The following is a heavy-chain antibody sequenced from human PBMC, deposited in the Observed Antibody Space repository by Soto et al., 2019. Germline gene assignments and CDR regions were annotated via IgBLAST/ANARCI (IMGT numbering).Heavy chain of an antibody. CDR3: ARDGGRHSGGIAY. CDR2: IIPIFGTA. D-gene: IGHD1-26*01. J-gene: IGHJ4*02. CDR1: GGTFSSYS. Sequence: QVQLVQSGAEVKKPGSSVKVSCKASGGTFSSYSINWVRQAPGQGLEWMGEIIPIFGTANYAQKFQGRVTITADESTSTAYMELSSLRSEDAAVYYCARDGGRHSGGIAYWGQGTLVTVTS. V-gene: IGHV1-69*01.